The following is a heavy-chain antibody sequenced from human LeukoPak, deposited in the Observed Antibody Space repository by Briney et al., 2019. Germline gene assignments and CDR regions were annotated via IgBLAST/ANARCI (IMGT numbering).Heavy chain of an antibody. CDR3: ARVEDDFWSGYPMSRFDP. CDR2: INPNSGGT. Sequence: ASVKVSCKASGYTFTCYYMHWVRQAPGQGLEWMGWINPNSGGTNYAQKFQGRVTMTRDTSISTAYMELSRLRSDDTAVYYCARVEDDFWSGYPMSRFDPWGQGTLVTVSS. D-gene: IGHD3-3*01. V-gene: IGHV1-2*02. J-gene: IGHJ5*02. CDR1: GYTFTCYY.